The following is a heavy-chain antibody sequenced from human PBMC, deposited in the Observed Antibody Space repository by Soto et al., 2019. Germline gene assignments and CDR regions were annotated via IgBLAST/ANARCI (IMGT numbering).Heavy chain of an antibody. J-gene: IGHJ4*02. CDR2: IWYDGSNK. CDR3: ARDGQLGVFDY. Sequence: QVQLVESGGGVVQPGRSLRLSCAASGFTFSSYGMHWVRQAPGKGLEWVAVIWYDGSNKYYADSVKGRFTNSRDNSKNTLYLQMNSLRAEDTAVYYCARDGQLGVFDYWGQGTLVTVSS. CDR1: GFTFSSYG. D-gene: IGHD7-27*01. V-gene: IGHV3-33*01.